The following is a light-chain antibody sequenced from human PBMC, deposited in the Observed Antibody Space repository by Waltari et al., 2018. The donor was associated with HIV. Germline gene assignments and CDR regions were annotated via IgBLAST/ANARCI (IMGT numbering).Light chain of an antibody. CDR2: KAS. J-gene: IGKJ1*01. CDR3: QQYHSYLWT. V-gene: IGKV1-5*03. CDR1: QRINDW. Sequence: DIQMTQSPSSLSASVGDRVIITCRASQRINDWLAWYQQKPGKAPKFLIYKASNLESGVPSRFSASGSGTEFTLTISSLQPDYFATYYCQQYHSYLWTFGQGTKV.